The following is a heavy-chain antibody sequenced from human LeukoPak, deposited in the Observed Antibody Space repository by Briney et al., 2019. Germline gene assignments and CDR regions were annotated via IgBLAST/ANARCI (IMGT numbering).Heavy chain of an antibody. CDR3: AKMGDSSGYYAIDS. CDR2: VSGSGDST. D-gene: IGHD3-22*01. J-gene: IGHJ4*02. Sequence: GGSLRLSCAASGFTFSSYAMSWVRQAPGKGLEWVSAVSGSGDSTYFADSVKGRFTNSRDNSKNTLYLQMNSLRAEDTAVYYCAKMGDSSGYYAIDSWGQGTLVTVSS. V-gene: IGHV3-23*01. CDR1: GFTFSSYA.